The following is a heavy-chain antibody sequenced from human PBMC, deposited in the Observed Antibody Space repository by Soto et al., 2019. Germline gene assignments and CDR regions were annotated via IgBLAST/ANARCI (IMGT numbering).Heavy chain of an antibody. V-gene: IGHV4-30-4*01. J-gene: IGHJ6*02. CDR3: ARVTSQFDYYYAMDV. D-gene: IGHD3-16*01. CDR1: GDSISSGNKY. CDR2: IFSSGTT. Sequence: TLSLTCTVSGDSISSGNKYWSWVRQAPGKGLEWIGYIFSSGTTYYNPSLKSRLTMSLDTSQNQFSLRLASVTDADSAVYYCARVTSQFDYYYAMDVWGQGTTVTVSS.